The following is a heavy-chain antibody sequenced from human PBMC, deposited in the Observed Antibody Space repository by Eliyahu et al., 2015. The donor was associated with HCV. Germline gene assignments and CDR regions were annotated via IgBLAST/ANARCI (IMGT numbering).Heavy chain of an antibody. J-gene: IGHJ2*01. CDR2: IYYSGST. CDR1: GGSXXSXSYY. V-gene: IGHV4-39*07. D-gene: IGHD3-3*01. CDR3: ARGKLVLRFLEPLDL. Sequence: QLQLQESGPGLVKPSETLSLTCTVXGGSXXSXSYYWXWXRQPPGKGLEWIGSIYYSGSTYXXPSLKSRVTISVDTSKNQFSLKLSSVTAADTAVYYCARGKLVLRFLEPLDLWGRGTLVTVSS.